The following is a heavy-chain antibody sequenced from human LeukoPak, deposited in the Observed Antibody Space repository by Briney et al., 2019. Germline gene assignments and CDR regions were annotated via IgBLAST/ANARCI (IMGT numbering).Heavy chain of an antibody. J-gene: IGHJ3*02. Sequence: PSETLSLTCTVSGGSISSYYWSWIRQPAGKGLEWIGRIYTSGSTNYNPSLKSRVTMSVDTSKNQFSLKLSSVTAADTAVYYCARDEPPLQKGGAFDIWGQGTMVTVSS. V-gene: IGHV4-4*07. D-gene: IGHD1-14*01. CDR1: GGSISSYY. CDR2: IYTSGST. CDR3: ARDEPPLQKGGAFDI.